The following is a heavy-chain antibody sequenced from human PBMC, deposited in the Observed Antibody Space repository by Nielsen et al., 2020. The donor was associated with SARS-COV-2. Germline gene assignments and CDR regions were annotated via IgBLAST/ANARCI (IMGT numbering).Heavy chain of an antibody. CDR3: ARRMGSGSYQAYGLDV. J-gene: IGHJ6*02. V-gene: IGHV3-30*01. D-gene: IGHD3-10*01. Sequence: GESLKISCAASGFTFSTYAFHWVRQAPGKGLEWVAVISNDGNKKYYADSVKGRFTIARDNSKNTLYLQMNSLKTDDSAKYYCARRMGSGSYQAYGLDVWGQGTTVTVSS. CDR2: ISNDGNKK. CDR1: GFTFSTYA.